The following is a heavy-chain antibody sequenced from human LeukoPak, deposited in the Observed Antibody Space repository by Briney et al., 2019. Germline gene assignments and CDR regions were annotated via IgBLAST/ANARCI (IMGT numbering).Heavy chain of an antibody. Sequence: PSETLSLTCAVYGGSFSGYYWSWIRQPPGKGLEWIGEINHSGSTNYNPSLKSRVTISVDTSKNQFSLKLSSVTAADTAVYYCARGQIIGYWGQGTLVTVSS. D-gene: IGHD5-24*01. V-gene: IGHV4-34*01. CDR3: ARGQIIGY. CDR1: GGSFSGYY. CDR2: INHSGST. J-gene: IGHJ4*02.